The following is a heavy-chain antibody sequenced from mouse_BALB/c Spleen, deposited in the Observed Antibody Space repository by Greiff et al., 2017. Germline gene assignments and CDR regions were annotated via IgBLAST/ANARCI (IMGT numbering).Heavy chain of an antibody. CDR1: GFTFSSFG. CDR3: ARRVRSTMITTGAMDY. D-gene: IGHD2-4*01. CDR2: ISSGSSTI. Sequence: EVMLVESGGGLVQPGGSRKLSCAASGFTFSSFGMHWVRQAPEKGLEWVAYISSGSSTIYYADTVKGRFTISRDNPKNTLFLQMTSLRSEDTAMYYCARRVRSTMITTGAMDYWGQGTSVTVSS. J-gene: IGHJ4*01. V-gene: IGHV5-17*02.